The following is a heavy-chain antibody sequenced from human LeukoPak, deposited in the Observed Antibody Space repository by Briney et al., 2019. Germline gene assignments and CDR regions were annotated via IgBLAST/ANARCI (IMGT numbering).Heavy chain of an antibody. D-gene: IGHD1-26*01. CDR2: IYHSGST. J-gene: IGHJ4*02. CDR1: GDSISSGNW. V-gene: IGHV4-4*02. CDR3: AGEGVGSTVDY. Sequence: SETLSLTCAVSGDSISSGNWWNWVRQPPGKGLEWIGEIYHSGSTNYNPSLKSRVTISVDKSKNQFSLKLSSVTAADTAVYYCAGEGVGSTVDYWGQGTLVTASA.